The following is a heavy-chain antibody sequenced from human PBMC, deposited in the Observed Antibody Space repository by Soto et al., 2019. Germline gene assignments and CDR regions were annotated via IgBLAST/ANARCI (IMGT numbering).Heavy chain of an antibody. J-gene: IGHJ6*02. Sequence: GESLKISCKGSGYIFTTHWIVWVRQMPEKGLEWVGIIYPGDSETRYSPSFQGQVSISADQSTSTAYLQWSSLKASDSAIYYCARHGEGYCSGGSCLYYGMDVWGQGTTVTVSS. CDR3: ARHGEGYCSGGSCLYYGMDV. CDR2: IYPGDSET. CDR1: GYIFTTHW. D-gene: IGHD2-15*01. V-gene: IGHV5-51*01.